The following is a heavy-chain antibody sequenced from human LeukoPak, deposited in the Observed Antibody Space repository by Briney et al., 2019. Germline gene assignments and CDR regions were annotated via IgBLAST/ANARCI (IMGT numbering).Heavy chain of an antibody. D-gene: IGHD5-12*01. CDR1: GYTFTSYD. CDR3: ARPHIVATIGDDAFDI. V-gene: IGHV1-8*02. J-gene: IGHJ3*02. Sequence: ASVKVSCKASGYTFTSYDINWVRQATGQGLEWMGWMNPNSGNTGYAQKFQGRVTMTGDTSISTAYMELSRLRSDGTAVYYCARPHIVATIGDDAFDIWGQGTMVTVSS. CDR2: MNPNSGNT.